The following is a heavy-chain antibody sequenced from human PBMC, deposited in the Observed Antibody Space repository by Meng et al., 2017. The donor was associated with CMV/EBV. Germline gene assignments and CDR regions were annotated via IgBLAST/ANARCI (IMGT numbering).Heavy chain of an antibody. CDR2: ISGSGGST. CDR3: AKDVGRNWNLVTY. CDR1: GFTFSSYA. J-gene: IGHJ4*02. V-gene: IGHV3-23*01. Sequence: EVQLLDFGGGLVQLGGSLILSCAASGFTFSSYAMSWVRQAPGKGLEWVSAISGSGGSTYYADSVKGRFTISRDNSKNTLYLQMNSLRAEDTAVYYCAKDVGRNWNLVTYWGQGTLVTVSS. D-gene: IGHD1-7*01.